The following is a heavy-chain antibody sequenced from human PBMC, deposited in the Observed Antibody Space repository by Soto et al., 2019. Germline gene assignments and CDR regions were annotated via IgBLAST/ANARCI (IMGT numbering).Heavy chain of an antibody. CDR3: ARDEIVTTDDDYYYYYGMDV. D-gene: IGHD4-17*01. Sequence: GSLRLSCAASGFTFSSYAMHWVRQAPGKGLEWVAVISYDGSNKYYADSVKGRFTISRDNSKNTLYLQMNSLRAEDTAVYYCARDEIVTTDDDYYYYYGMDVWXQGTTVTVSS. J-gene: IGHJ6*02. V-gene: IGHV3-30-3*01. CDR1: GFTFSSYA. CDR2: ISYDGSNK.